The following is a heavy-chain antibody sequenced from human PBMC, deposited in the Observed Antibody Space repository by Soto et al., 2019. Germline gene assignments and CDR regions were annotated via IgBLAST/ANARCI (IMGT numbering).Heavy chain of an antibody. Sequence: SETLSLTCTVSGGSISSGGYYWSWIRQHPGKGLEWIGYIYYSGSTYYNPSLKSRVTISVDTSKNQFSLKLSSVTAADTAVYYCARKGDQLSFDYWGQGTLVTVSS. V-gene: IGHV4-31*03. J-gene: IGHJ4*02. CDR1: GGSISSGGYY. D-gene: IGHD3-16*01. CDR3: ARKGDQLSFDY. CDR2: IYYSGST.